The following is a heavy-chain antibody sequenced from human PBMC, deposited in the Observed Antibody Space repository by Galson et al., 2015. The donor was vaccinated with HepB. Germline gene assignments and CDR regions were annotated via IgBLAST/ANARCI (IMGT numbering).Heavy chain of an antibody. J-gene: IGHJ4*02. V-gene: IGHV7-4-1*02. Sequence: SVKVSCKASGYTFTSYAINWVRQAPGQGLEWMGWINTNTVNPTYAQGFTGRFVFSLDTSVTTAYLQISSLKAEDTAVYYCTRGRGDGYKGYFDYWGQGTLVTVSS. CDR3: TRGRGDGYKGYFDY. D-gene: IGHD5-24*01. CDR1: GYTFTSYA. CDR2: INTNTVNP.